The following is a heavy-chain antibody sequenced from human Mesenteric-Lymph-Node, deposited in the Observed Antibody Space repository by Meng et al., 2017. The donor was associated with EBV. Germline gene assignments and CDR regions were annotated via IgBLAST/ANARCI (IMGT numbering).Heavy chain of an antibody. CDR3: ARTYYYDSSGYAPFDY. CDR2: IYYSGST. V-gene: IGHV4-39*07. D-gene: IGHD3-22*01. Sequence: QLQLQGSGPGLVKPSGTLSLTCIVSGGSISSSSYYWGWIRQPPGKGLEWIGNIYYSGSTYYNPSLKSRVTISVDTSKNQFSLKLSSVTAADTAVYYCARTYYYDSSGYAPFDYWGQGTLVTVSS. J-gene: IGHJ4*02. CDR1: GGSISSSSYY.